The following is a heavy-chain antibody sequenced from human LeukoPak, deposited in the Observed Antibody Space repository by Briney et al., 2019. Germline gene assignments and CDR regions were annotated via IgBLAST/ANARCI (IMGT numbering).Heavy chain of an antibody. CDR1: GFTISSYG. V-gene: IGHV3-30*03. J-gene: IGHJ6*02. D-gene: IGHD2-2*01. CDR3: ARCSTSCPYGMDV. Sequence: GGSLRLSCVASGFTISSYGMHWVRQAPGKGLEWVAVISYDGSNKYYADSVKGRFTISRDNSKNTLYLQMNSLRAEDTAVYYCARCSTSCPYGMDVWGQGTTVTVSS. CDR2: ISYDGSNK.